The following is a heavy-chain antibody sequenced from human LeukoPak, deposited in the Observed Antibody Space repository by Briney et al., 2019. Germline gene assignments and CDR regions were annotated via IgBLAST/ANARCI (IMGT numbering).Heavy chain of an antibody. J-gene: IGHJ5*02. V-gene: IGHV3-30-3*01. CDR1: GFTFSSYA. Sequence: PGGSLRLSCAASGFTFSSYAMHWVRQAPGKGLEWVAVISYDGSNKYYADSVKGRFTISRDNSKNTLYLQMNSLRAEDTAVYYCARGGSGWTWINWFDPWGQGTLVTVSA. CDR2: ISYDGSNK. D-gene: IGHD6-19*01. CDR3: ARGGSGWTWINWFDP.